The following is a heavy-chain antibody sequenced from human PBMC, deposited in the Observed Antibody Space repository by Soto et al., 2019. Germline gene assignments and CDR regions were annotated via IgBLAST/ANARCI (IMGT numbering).Heavy chain of an antibody. CDR1: CGSISSYY. J-gene: IGHJ4*02. Sequence: SATLSLTCTVSCGSISSYYWIWIRQPAGKGLDCIGRIYTSVSTNYNPSLKSRVTMSVDTSKNQFSLKLSSVTAADTAVYYCAREAGYSSSWYKSTTLYYFDYWGQGTLVTVSS. CDR3: AREAGYSSSWYKSTTLYYFDY. D-gene: IGHD6-13*01. V-gene: IGHV4-4*07. CDR2: IYTSVST.